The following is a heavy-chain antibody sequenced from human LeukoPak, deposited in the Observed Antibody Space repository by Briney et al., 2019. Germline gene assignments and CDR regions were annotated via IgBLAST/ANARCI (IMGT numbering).Heavy chain of an antibody. J-gene: IGHJ4*02. CDR1: GYSISSGYY. CDR3: ARGITYYYDSSGYYPDY. D-gene: IGHD3-22*01. Sequence: PSETLSLTCTVSGYSISSGYYWGWIRQPPGKGLEWIGRIYTSGSTNYNPSLKSRVTMSVDTSKNQFSLKLSSVTAADTAVYYCARGITYYYDSSGYYPDYWGQGTLVTVSS. V-gene: IGHV4-38-2*02. CDR2: IYTSGST.